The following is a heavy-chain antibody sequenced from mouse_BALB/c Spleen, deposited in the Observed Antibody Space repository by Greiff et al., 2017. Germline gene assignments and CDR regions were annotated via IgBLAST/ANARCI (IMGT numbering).Heavy chain of an antibody. CDR2: IAPGSGST. Sequence: DLVKPGASVKLSCKASGYTFTSYWINWIKQRPGQGLEWIGRIAPGSGSTYYNEMVKGKATLTVDTSSSTAYIQLSSLSSEDSAVYFCARERITHFDYWGQGTTLTVSS. J-gene: IGHJ2*01. CDR3: ARERITHFDY. D-gene: IGHD2-4*01. CDR1: GYTFTSYW. V-gene: IGHV1S41*01.